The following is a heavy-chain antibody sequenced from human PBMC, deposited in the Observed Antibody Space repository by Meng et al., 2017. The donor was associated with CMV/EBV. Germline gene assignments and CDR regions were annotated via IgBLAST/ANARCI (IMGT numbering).Heavy chain of an antibody. CDR2: IWYDGSEE. Sequence: SCKGSGYSFTSYWIGWVRQAPGKGLEWVAVIWYDGSEEYYADNVKGRFTISRDNYRHMLYLQMNNLRAEDTAVYYCAKAPYSGGFDSWGQGTLVTVSS. D-gene: IGHD3-10*01. CDR1: GYSFTSYW. V-gene: IGHV3-33*03. CDR3: AKAPYSGGFDS. J-gene: IGHJ4*02.